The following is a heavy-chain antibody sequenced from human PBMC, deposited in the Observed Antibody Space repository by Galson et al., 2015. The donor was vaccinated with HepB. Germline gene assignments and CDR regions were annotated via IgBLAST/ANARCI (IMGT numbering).Heavy chain of an antibody. CDR1: GFTFSSYA. Sequence: SLRLSCAASGFTFSSYAMSWVRQAPGKGLEWVSAISGSGGSTYYADSVKGRFTISRDNSKNTLYLQMNSLRAEDTAVYYCAKDFTPAMTTVTFVDYWGQGTLVTVSS. CDR2: ISGSGGST. V-gene: IGHV3-23*01. D-gene: IGHD4-17*01. CDR3: AKDFTPAMTTVTFVDY. J-gene: IGHJ4*02.